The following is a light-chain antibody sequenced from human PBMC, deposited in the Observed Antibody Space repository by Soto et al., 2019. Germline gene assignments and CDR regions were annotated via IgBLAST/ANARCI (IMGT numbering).Light chain of an antibody. V-gene: IGLV2-14*03. J-gene: IGLJ2*01. CDR3: SSYSRSFGV. Sequence: QAVVTQPASVSGSPGQSITISCTGTSSDVGGYNYVSWFQHHPGKAPRVVIYDVSNRPSGVSNRFSGSKSGNTASLTISGLQAEDEADYYCSSYSRSFGVFGGGTKLTVL. CDR1: SSDVGGYNY. CDR2: DVS.